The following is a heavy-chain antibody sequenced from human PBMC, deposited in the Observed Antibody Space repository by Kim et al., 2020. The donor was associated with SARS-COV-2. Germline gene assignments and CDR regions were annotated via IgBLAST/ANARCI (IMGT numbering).Heavy chain of an antibody. Sequence: GGSLRLSCAASGFAFNSYTMNWVRQAPGKGLEWVSSITANSDYIYYADSVKGRFTISRDNARNSVYLQMNSLRAGDTALYYCAKSYNSWYFFDSWGQGTLAT. CDR3: AKSYNSWYFFDS. D-gene: IGHD6-13*01. J-gene: IGHJ5*01. CDR2: ITANSDYI. CDR1: GFAFNSYT. V-gene: IGHV3-21*01.